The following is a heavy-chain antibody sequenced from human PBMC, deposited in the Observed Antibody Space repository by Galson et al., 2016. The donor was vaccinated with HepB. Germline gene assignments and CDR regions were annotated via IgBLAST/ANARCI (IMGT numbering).Heavy chain of an antibody. J-gene: IGHJ4*02. D-gene: IGHD4-23*01. V-gene: IGHV3-23*01. CDR1: GFTFRSYA. Sequence: SLRLSCAASGFTFRSYAMSWVRQGPGKGLECVSAISGSGGSTYYADSVKGRFTISRDNSKNTLFLQMDSLSVEDTAVYYCAKHGDNWGSYFDYWGQETLVTVSS. CDR2: ISGSGGST. CDR3: AKHGDNWGSYFDY.